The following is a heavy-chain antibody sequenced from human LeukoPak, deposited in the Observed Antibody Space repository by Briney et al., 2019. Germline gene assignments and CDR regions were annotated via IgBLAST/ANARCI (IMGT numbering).Heavy chain of an antibody. J-gene: IGHJ4*02. V-gene: IGHV3-21*01. CDR3: ARDAPITGTPDY. CDR1: GFTFSSYS. D-gene: IGHD1-20*01. CDR2: ISSSSSYI. Sequence: PGGSLRLSCAASGFTFSSYSMNWVRQAPGKGLEWVSSISSSSSYIYYADSVKGRFTIPRDNAKNSLYLQMNSLRAEDTAVYYCARDAPITGTPDYWGQGTLVTVSS.